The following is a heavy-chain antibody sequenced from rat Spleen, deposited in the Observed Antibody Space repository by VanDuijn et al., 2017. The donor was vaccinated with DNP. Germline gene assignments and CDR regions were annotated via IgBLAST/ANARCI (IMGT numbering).Heavy chain of an antibody. J-gene: IGHJ3*01. CDR3: TTLGSYQFAY. CDR1: GFTFTNYG. CDR2: ITNSGGST. D-gene: IGHD1-2*01. V-gene: IGHV5-27*01. Sequence: EVQLVESGGGLVQPGRSLKLSCAASGFTFTNYGMAWVRQAPTKGLEWVASITNSGGSTYYRDSVKGRFTISRDNAKSTLYLQMDSLRSEDTATYYCTTLGSYQFAYWGQGTLVTVSS.